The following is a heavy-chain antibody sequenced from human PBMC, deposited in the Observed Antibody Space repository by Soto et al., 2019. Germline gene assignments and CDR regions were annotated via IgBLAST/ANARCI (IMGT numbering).Heavy chain of an antibody. CDR1: GYTFTSYD. D-gene: IGHD3-10*01. V-gene: IGHV1-8*01. CDR2: MNPNSGNT. J-gene: IGHJ4*02. Sequence: ASVKVSCKASGYTFTSYDINWVRQATGQGLEWMGWMNPNSGNTGYAQKFQGRVTMTRNTSISTAYMELSSLRSEDTAVYYCARLGGYYGSGSYYRFDYWGQGTLVTVSS. CDR3: ARLGGYYGSGSYYRFDY.